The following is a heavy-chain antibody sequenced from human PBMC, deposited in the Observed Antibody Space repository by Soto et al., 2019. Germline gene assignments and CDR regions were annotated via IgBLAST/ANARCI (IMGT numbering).Heavy chain of an antibody. V-gene: IGHV3-30*18. CDR2: ISYDGSNK. CDR1: GFTFSSYG. D-gene: IGHD6-19*01. Sequence: PGGSLRLSCAASGFTFSSYGMHGVRQAPGKGLEWVAVISYDGSNKYYADSVKGRFTISRDNSKNTLYLQMNSLRAEDTAVYYCAKAPRGSGWTGGDHFDYWGQGTLVPVSS. CDR3: AKAPRGSGWTGGDHFDY. J-gene: IGHJ4*02.